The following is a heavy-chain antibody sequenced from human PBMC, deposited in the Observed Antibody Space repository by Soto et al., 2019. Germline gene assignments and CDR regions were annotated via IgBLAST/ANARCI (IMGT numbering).Heavy chain of an antibody. CDR3: ASGREYGGNSDAFDI. V-gene: IGHV1-69*14. CDR2: ILPIFGTA. J-gene: IGHJ3*02. CDR1: GGTFSTSS. D-gene: IGHD4-17*01. Sequence: QVQLVQSGAEVKKPGSSVKVSCKASGGTFSTSSINWLRQAPGQRPEWMGDILPIFGTADYAQKFQDRGMITADNATETVFMEFRSPFSEDTAVYSSASGREYGGNSDAFDIWGQGALVTVSS.